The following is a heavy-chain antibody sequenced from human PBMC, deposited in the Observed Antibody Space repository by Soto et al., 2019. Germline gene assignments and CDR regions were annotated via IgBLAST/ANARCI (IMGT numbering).Heavy chain of an antibody. CDR3: AKIGGTAGVPIDY. CDR2: IYYSGTI. CDR1: GYSISSSNW. D-gene: IGHD6-13*01. V-gene: IGHV4-28*05. J-gene: IGHJ4*02. Sequence: QVQLQESGPGLVKPSDTLSLTCAVSGYSISSSNWWAWIRQSPGKGLEWIGHIYYSGTIYYDPSLTSRVTMSVDTSKNQYSLKLSSVTAVDTAGYYCAKIGGTAGVPIDYWGQGTLVTVSS.